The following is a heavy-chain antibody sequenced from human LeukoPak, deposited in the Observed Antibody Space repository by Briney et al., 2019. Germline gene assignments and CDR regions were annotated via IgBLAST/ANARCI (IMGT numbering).Heavy chain of an antibody. CDR1: GGSISSGGYS. CDR2: IYYSGST. V-gene: IGHV4-30-4*07. CDR3: ARGRTYCSSTSCYLENWFDP. Sequence: SETLSLTCAVSGGSISSGGYSWSWIRQPPGTGLEWIGYIYYSGSTYYNPSLKSRVTISVDTSKNQFSLKLSSVTAADTAVYYCARGRTYCSSTSCYLENWFDPWGQGTLVTVSS. D-gene: IGHD2-2*01. J-gene: IGHJ5*02.